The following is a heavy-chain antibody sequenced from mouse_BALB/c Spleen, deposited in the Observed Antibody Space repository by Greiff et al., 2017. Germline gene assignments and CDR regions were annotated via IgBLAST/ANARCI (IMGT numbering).Heavy chain of an antibody. D-gene: IGHD1-1*01. CDR3: ARGYGSSDRYFDY. J-gene: IGHJ2*01. CDR1: GYSITSDYA. CDR2: ISYSGST. Sequence: VQLKESGPGLVKPSQSLSLTCTVTGYSITSDYAWHLIRQFPGNKLEWMGYISYSGSTSYNPSLKSRISITRDTSKNQFFLQLNSVTTEDTATYYCARGYGSSDRYFDYWGQGTTLTVSS. V-gene: IGHV3-2*02.